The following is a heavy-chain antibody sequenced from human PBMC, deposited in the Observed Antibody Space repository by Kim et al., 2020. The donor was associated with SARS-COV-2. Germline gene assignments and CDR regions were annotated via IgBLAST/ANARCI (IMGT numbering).Heavy chain of an antibody. CDR2: TT. CDR3: TQNLLWELLN. D-gene: IGHD1-26*01. Sequence: TTDYAAPVKGRFTISRDDSKNTLYLQMNSLKTEDTAVYYCTQNLLWELLNWGQGTLVTVSS. V-gene: IGHV3-15*01. J-gene: IGHJ4*02.